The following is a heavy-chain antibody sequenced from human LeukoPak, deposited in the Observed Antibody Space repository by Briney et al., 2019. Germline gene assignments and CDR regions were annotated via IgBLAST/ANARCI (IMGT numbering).Heavy chain of an antibody. J-gene: IGHJ4*02. D-gene: IGHD3-3*01. V-gene: IGHV3-30*03. CDR1: GFTFSRHG. CDR3: ARDRAWNYFDY. Sequence: GGSLRLSWAPSGFTFSRHGMHWVRQAPGKGLEWVAIISNDGSRKYYAHSVKGRFTISRDNSKNTLYLQMDSLRAEDTAVYYCARDRAWNYFDYWGQGTLVTVSS. CDR2: ISNDGSRK.